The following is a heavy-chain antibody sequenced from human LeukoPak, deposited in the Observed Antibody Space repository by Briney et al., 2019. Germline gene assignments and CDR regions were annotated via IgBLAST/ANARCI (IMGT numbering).Heavy chain of an antibody. J-gene: IGHJ5*02. CDR2: IYYSGST. D-gene: IGHD3-3*01. CDR1: GGSISSHY. V-gene: IGHV4-59*11. Sequence: SETLSLTCTVSGGSISSHYWSWIRQPPGKGLEWIGYIYYSGSTNYNPSLKSRVTISVDTSKNQFSLKLSSVTAADTAVYYCARDLRFLGFDPWGRGTLVTVSS. CDR3: ARDLRFLGFDP.